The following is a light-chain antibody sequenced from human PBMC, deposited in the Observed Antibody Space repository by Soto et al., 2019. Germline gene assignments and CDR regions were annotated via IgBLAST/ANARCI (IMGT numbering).Light chain of an antibody. CDR1: QSVSSY. J-gene: IGKJ4*01. V-gene: IGKV3-11*01. CDR2: DAS. CDR3: QQRSDWPST. Sequence: EIVLTQSPATLSLSPGERATLSCRASQSVSSYLVWYQQKPGQVPRLLIYDASNRATGIPARFGGSGSGTDFTLTISSIEPEDSAVYYCQQRSDWPSTFGGGTKVEIK.